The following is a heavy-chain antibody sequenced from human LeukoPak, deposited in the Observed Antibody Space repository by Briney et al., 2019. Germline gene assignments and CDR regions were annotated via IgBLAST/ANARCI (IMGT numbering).Heavy chain of an antibody. Sequence: GGSLTLSCPASGFTFDDYGMSWVRQAPGKGLEWVSVIYSGGSTYYADSVKGRFTISRDNSKNTLYLQMKSLRAEDTAVYYCARDGALGFDPWGQGTLVTVSS. CDR2: IYSGGST. D-gene: IGHD3-16*01. J-gene: IGHJ5*02. CDR3: ARDGALGFDP. CDR1: GFTFDDYG. V-gene: IGHV3-66*01.